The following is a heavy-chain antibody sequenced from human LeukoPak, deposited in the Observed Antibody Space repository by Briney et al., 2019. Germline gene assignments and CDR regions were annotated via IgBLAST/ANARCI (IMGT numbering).Heavy chain of an antibody. CDR1: GYSFTSYW. J-gene: IGHJ4*02. V-gene: IGHV5-51*01. D-gene: IGHD3-9*01. CDR3: ARQDDILTGPDDY. CDR2: IYPSDSDT. Sequence: GESLKIFCKGSGYSFTSYWIGWVRQMPGKGLEWMGIIYPSDSDTRYSPSFQGQVTISADKSISTAYLQWSSLKASDTAMYYCARQDDILTGPDDYWGQGTLVTVSS.